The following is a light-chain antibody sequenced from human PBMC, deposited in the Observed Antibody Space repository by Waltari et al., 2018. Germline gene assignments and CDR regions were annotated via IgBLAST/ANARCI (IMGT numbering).Light chain of an antibody. V-gene: IGLV2-14*03. Sequence: QSALTQPASVSGSPGQSITIPCTGPSRDVGGYNYVSWYQQHPGKAPKLIIYDVSNRPSGVSNRFSGSKSGNTASLTISGLQAEDEADYYCSSYTGSSTLVVFGGGTKLTVL. CDR1: SRDVGGYNY. J-gene: IGLJ2*01. CDR2: DVS. CDR3: SSYTGSSTLVV.